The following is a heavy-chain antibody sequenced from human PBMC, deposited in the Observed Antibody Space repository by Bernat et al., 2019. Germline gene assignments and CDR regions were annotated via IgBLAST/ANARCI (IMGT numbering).Heavy chain of an antibody. CDR1: GFTFSSYG. V-gene: IGHV3-30*18. CDR2: ISYDGSNK. Sequence: QVQLVESGGGVVQPGRSLRLSCAASGFTFSSYGMHWVRQAPGKGLEWVAVISYDGSNKYYADSVKGRFTISRDNSKNTQYLQMNSLRAEDTAVYYCAKDRGTTVVTPWFDPWGQGTLVTVSS. CDR3: AKDRGTTVVTPWFDP. D-gene: IGHD4-23*01. J-gene: IGHJ5*02.